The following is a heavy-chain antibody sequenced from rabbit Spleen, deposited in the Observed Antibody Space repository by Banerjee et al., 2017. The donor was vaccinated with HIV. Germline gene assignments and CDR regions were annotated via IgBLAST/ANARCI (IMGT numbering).Heavy chain of an antibody. V-gene: IGHV1S40*01. Sequence: QSLEESGGDLVKPGASLTLTCTASGFSFSSNYYICWVRQAPGKGLEWIACIGAGDTGSTYYASWAKGRFTISETSSTTVTLEMTSLTAADTATYFCARAVEGGDGYLNLWGPGTLVTVS. CDR2: IGAGDTGST. D-gene: IGHD5-1*01. J-gene: IGHJ4*01. CDR3: ARAVEGGDGYLNL. CDR1: GFSFSSNYY.